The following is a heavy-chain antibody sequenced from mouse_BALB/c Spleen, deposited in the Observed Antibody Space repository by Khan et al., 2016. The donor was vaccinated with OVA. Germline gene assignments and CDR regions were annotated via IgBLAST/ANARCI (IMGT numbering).Heavy chain of an antibody. J-gene: IGHJ4*01. Sequence: QMQLKQSGPGLVAPSQSLSITCTISGFSLTNYGVHWVRQPPGKGLEWLVVIWSDGSTPYNSALKSRLTISKDNSKSQVFLKMNRLQNDDTSMYFCARQPCYHYNIMDYWGQGTSVTVSS. CDR3: ARQPCYHYNIMDY. CDR2: IWSDGST. CDR1: GFSLTNYG. V-gene: IGHV2-6-1*01.